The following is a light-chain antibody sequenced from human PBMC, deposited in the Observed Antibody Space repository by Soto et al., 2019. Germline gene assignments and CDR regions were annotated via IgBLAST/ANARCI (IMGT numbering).Light chain of an antibody. CDR1: SSDVGSYNL. V-gene: IGLV2-23*01. CDR3: CSYAGGVV. J-gene: IGLJ2*01. CDR2: EGT. Sequence: QSALTQPASVSGSPGQSITISCTGTSSDVGSYNLVSWYQQHPGKAPKLMIYEGTKRPSGVSNRFSGSKSGNTASLTISGLQAEDAADYYCCSYAGGVVFGGGTQLTVL.